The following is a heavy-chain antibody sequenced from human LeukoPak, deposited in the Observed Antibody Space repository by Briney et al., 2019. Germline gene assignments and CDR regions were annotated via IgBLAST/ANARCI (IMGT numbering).Heavy chain of an antibody. CDR2: ISGSGGST. CDR1: GFTFSSYS. Sequence: PGGSLRLSCAASGFTFSSYSMNWVRQAPGKGLEWVSAISGSGGSTYYADSVKGRFTISRDNSKNTLYLQMNSLRAEDTAVYYCAKESRNYYGSGSELDYWGQGTLVTVSS. J-gene: IGHJ4*02. V-gene: IGHV3-23*01. D-gene: IGHD3-10*01. CDR3: AKESRNYYGSGSELDY.